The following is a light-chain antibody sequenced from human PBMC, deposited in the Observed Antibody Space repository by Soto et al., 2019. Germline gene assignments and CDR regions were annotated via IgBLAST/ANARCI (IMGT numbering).Light chain of an antibody. CDR2: HVT. CDR3: CSLTPSHTDV. CDR1: SSDIGHYDY. Sequence: QSALTQPASVSGSPGQSITISCTGTSSDIGHYDYVSWYQQHPGKAPKLMIYHVTYRPSGVSNRYSGSKSGNSASLTISGLQADDEADYYCCSLTPSHTDVFGRGTKLTVL. J-gene: IGLJ1*01. V-gene: IGLV2-14*03.